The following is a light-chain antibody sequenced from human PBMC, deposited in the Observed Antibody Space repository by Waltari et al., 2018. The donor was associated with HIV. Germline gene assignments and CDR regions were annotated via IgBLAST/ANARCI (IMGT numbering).Light chain of an antibody. CDR3: QRYNRAPGA. CDR1: EGISDY. J-gene: IGKJ1*01. Sequence: DMELTQSPTSLSASIGASVSITCRASEGISDYLAWYQQGPGKVPKLLIYAASTLVSGVPSRFSGSGSGTHFTLTINGLQPEDVATYYCQRYNRAPGAFGQGTKVEIK. CDR2: AAS. V-gene: IGKV1-27*01.